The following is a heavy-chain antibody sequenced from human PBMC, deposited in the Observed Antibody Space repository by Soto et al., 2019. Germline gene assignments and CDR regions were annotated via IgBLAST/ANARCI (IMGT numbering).Heavy chain of an antibody. CDR2: ISYDGSNK. CDR1: GFTFSSYA. D-gene: IGHD4-17*01. J-gene: IGHJ4*02. CDR3: ARDLGTTVVIGPRY. V-gene: IGHV3-30-3*01. Sequence: GGSLRLSCAASGFTFSSYAMHWVRQAPGKGLEWVAVISYDGSNKYYADSVKGRFTISRDNSKNTLYLQMNSLRAEDTAVYYCARDLGTTVVIGPRYWGQGTLVTVSS.